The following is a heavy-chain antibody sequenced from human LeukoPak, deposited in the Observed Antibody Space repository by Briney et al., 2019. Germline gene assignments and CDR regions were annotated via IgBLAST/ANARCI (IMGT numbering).Heavy chain of an antibody. D-gene: IGHD2-15*01. V-gene: IGHV3-48*02. Sequence: GGSLRLSCVASGFPFSYYSMNWVRQAPGKGLEWISYISGRSSRSTTIYYADSVKGRFTISRDNAKNSLYLQMNSLRDEDTAVYFCARYCSGGTCYSGRRAFDIWGQGTMVTVSS. CDR3: ARYCSGGTCYSGRRAFDI. J-gene: IGHJ3*02. CDR1: GFPFSYYS. CDR2: ISGRSSRSTTI.